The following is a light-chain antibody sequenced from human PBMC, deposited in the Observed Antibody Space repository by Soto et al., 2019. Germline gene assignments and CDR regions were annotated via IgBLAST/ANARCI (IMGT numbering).Light chain of an antibody. V-gene: IGLV4-69*01. J-gene: IGLJ3*02. Sequence: QPVLTQSPSASASLGASVRLTCTLSSGHSIYAIAWHQQQPEKGPRFLMKVNSDGSHSKGDGIPDRFSGSSSGAERYLFISSLQSEDEADYYCQTWGTGSWVFGGGTKLTVL. CDR3: QTWGTGSWV. CDR2: VNSDGSH. CDR1: SGHSIYA.